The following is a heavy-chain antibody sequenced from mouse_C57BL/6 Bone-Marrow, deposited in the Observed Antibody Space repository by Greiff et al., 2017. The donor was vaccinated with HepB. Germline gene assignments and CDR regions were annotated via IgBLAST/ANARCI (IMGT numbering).Heavy chain of an antibody. D-gene: IGHD1-1*01. Sequence: EVQGVESGPELVKPGASVKIPCKASGYTFTDYNMDWVKQSHGKSLEWIGDINPNNGGTIYNQKFKGKATLTVDKSSSTAYMELRSLTSEDTAVYYCARKSTTVPDVWGTGTTVTVSS. V-gene: IGHV1-18*01. CDR3: ARKSTTVPDV. J-gene: IGHJ1*03. CDR1: GYTFTDYN. CDR2: INPNNGGT.